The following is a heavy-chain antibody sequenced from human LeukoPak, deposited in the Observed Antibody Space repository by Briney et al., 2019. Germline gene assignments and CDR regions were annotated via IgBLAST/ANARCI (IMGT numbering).Heavy chain of an antibody. CDR1: GGSISSYY. CDR2: IYTSGST. CDR3: ARDRWELRTSEYNWFDP. D-gene: IGHD1-26*01. J-gene: IGHJ5*02. Sequence: SETLSLTCTVSGGSISSYYWSWIRQPAGKGLEWIGRIYTSGSTNYNPSLKSRVTMSVDTSKNQFSLKLSSVTAADTAVYYCARDRWELRTSEYNWFDPWGQGTLVTVSS. V-gene: IGHV4-4*07.